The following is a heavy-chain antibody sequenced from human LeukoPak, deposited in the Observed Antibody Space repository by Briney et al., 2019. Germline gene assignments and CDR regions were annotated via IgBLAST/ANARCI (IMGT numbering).Heavy chain of an antibody. J-gene: IGHJ4*02. Sequence: SETLSLTCAVSGYPISSGHYWGWLRQPPGKGLEWIGSIYHSGSTYYNPSLKSRVTISVDTSKNQFSLKLSSVTAADTAVYYCARNLYYDFWSGYCNWGQGTLVTASS. V-gene: IGHV4-38-2*01. CDR1: GYPISSGHY. CDR2: IYHSGST. CDR3: ARNLYYDFWSGYCN. D-gene: IGHD3-3*01.